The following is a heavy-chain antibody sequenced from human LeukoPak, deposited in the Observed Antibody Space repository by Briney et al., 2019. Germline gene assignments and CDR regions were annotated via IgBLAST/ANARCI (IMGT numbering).Heavy chain of an antibody. CDR2: IWYDGSNK. CDR3: AKNRVPTAITPDS. D-gene: IGHD2-2*02. CDR1: GFTFSSHG. V-gene: IGHV3-30*02. Sequence: PGGSLRLSCTASGFTFSSHGMHWVRQAPGKGLEWVAVIWYDGSNKYYGDSAKGRFTISRDNSKNTLFLQMNSLRADDTAVYYCAKNRVPTAITPDSWGQGTLVTVSS. J-gene: IGHJ5*01.